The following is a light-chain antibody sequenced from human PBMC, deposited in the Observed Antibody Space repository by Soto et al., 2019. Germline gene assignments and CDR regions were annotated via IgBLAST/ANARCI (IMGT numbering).Light chain of an antibody. CDR1: QSLLHSNGYNY. CDR3: MQALQTPT. V-gene: IGKV2-28*01. CDR2: VGS. J-gene: IGKJ1*01. Sequence: DIVMTQSPVSLSVTPGEPASISCRSSQSLLHSNGYNYLDWYLQKPGQSPQVLIYVGSNRASGVPDRFSGSGSGTDFTLKISRVEAEDVGVYYCMQALQTPTFGQGTKVDIK.